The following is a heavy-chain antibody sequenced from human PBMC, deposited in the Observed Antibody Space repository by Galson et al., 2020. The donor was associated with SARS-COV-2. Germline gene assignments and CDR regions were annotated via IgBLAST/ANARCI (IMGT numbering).Heavy chain of an antibody. V-gene: IGHV4-30-4*08. D-gene: IGHD3-10*01. CDR2: IYYSGST. CDR3: ARESGLWFVEFSEIRYFDS. CDR1: GGSISSGDYF. Sequence: SETLSLTCSVSGGSISSGDYFWSWIRQPPGKGLEWIGYIYYSGSTYYNPSLKSRLAISLDTSKNQFSLKLSSVTAADTAIYFCARESGLWFVEFSEIRYFDSWGQGTLVTVSS. J-gene: IGHJ4*02.